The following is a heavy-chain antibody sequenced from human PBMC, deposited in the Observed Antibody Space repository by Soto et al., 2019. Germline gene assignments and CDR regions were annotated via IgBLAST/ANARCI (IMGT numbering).Heavy chain of an antibody. J-gene: IGHJ4*02. V-gene: IGHV4-30-2*01. D-gene: IGHD3-22*01. Sequence: SETLSLTCAVSGGSISGGGYSWSWIRQPPGKGLEWIGYIYHSGSTYYNPSLKSRVTISVDRSKNQFSLKLSSVTAADTAVYYCASTDYYDSSGYSYWGQGTLVTVSS. CDR1: GGSISGGGYS. CDR3: ASTDYYDSSGYSY. CDR2: IYHSGST.